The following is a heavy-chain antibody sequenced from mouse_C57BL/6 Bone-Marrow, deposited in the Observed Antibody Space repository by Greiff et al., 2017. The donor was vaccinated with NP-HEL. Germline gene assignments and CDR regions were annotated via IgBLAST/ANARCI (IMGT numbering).Heavy chain of an antibody. CDR1: GYSITSGYY. V-gene: IGHV3-6*01. CDR2: ISYDGSN. CDR3: AREGYGNNEGFAY. Sequence: EVKLMESGPGLVKPSQSLSLTCSVTGYSITSGYYWNWIRQFPGNKLEWMGYISYDGSNNYNPSLKNRISITRDTSKNQFFLKLNSVTTEDTATYYCAREGYGNNEGFAYWGQGTLVTVSA. J-gene: IGHJ3*01. D-gene: IGHD2-1*01.